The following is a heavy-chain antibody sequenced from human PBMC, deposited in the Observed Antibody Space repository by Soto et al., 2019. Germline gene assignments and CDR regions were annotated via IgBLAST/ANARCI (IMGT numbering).Heavy chain of an antibody. V-gene: IGHV1-18*01. CDR2: ISIHNRNT. J-gene: IGHJ4*02. CDR1: GYSFPSYG. D-gene: IGHD3-16*01. Sequence: QVQLVQSGTEVKKPGASVKVSCKASGYSFPSYGISWVRQAPGQGLEWMGWISIHNRNTYYAEKFQGRVTMTADTSTTTAHLELRSLRSDDTAVYYCARGESLWEWGQGTLVTVSS. CDR3: ARGESLWE.